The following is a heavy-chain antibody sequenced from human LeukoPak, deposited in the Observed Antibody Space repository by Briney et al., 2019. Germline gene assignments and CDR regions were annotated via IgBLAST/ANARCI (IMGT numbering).Heavy chain of an antibody. D-gene: IGHD5-24*01. V-gene: IGHV4-34*01. CDR2: INHSGST. J-gene: IGHJ4*02. Sequence: SETLSLTCAVYGVSFSGYYWSWIRQPPGKGLEWIGEINHSGSTNYNPSLKSRVTISVDTSKNQFSLKLSSVTAADTAVYYCAGIRDGYNMVDYWGQGTLVTVSS. CDR1: GVSFSGYY. CDR3: AGIRDGYNMVDY.